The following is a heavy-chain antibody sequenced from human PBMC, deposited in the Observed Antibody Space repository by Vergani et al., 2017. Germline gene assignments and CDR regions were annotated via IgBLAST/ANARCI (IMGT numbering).Heavy chain of an antibody. CDR3: ARDRRIMYNWFDP. V-gene: IGHV3-30-3*01. CDR2: ISYDGSNK. J-gene: IGHJ5*02. Sequence: QVQLVESGGGVVQPGRSLRLSCAASGFTFSSYAMHWVRQAPGKGLEWVAVISYDGSNKYYADSVKGRFIISRDNSKDIVYLQMNSLRVEDTAVYYCARDRRIMYNWFDPWGQGTLVTVSS. CDR1: GFTFSSYA.